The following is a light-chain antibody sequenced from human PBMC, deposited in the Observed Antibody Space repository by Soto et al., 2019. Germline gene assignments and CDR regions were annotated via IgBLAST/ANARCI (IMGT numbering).Light chain of an antibody. CDR3: QQYGSSGT. V-gene: IGKV3-20*01. CDR2: GAS. Sequence: EIVLTQSPGTLSLSPGERATLSCRASQSVSSSYLAWYQQKPGQAPRVLMYGASSRPTDIPARFSGSGSGTDFTLTISSLEPEDFALYYCQQYGSSGTFGQGTKVDIK. CDR1: QSVSSSY. J-gene: IGKJ1*01.